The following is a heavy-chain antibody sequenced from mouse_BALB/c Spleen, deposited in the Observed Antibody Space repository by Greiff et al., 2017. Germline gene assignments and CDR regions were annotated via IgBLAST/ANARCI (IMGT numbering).Heavy chain of an antibody. Sequence: QVQLQQSGPSLVQPSQSLSITCTVSGFSLTSYGVHWVRQSPGKGLEWLGVIWRGGSTDYNAAFMSRLSITKDNSKSQVFFKMNSLQADDTAIYYCAKEEDLGGHYGYYYAMDYWGQGTSVTVSS. V-gene: IGHV2-5-1*01. CDR2: IWRGGST. CDR3: AKEEDLGGHYGYYYAMDY. CDR1: GFSLTSYG. J-gene: IGHJ4*01. D-gene: IGHD1-2*01.